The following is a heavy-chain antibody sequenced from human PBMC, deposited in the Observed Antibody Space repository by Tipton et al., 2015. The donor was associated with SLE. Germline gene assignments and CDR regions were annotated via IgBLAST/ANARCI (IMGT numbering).Heavy chain of an antibody. CDR1: GGSISSYY. Sequence: TLSLTCTVEGGSISSYYWSWIRQPPGKGLEWIGYIYYSGSTNYNPSLKSRVTISVDTSKNQFSLKLSSVTAADTAVYYCARGKRGVYGGKGYNWFDPWGQGSLVTVSS. J-gene: IGHJ5*02. V-gene: IGHV4-59*01. D-gene: IGHD4-23*01. CDR3: ARGKRGVYGGKGYNWFDP. CDR2: IYYSGST.